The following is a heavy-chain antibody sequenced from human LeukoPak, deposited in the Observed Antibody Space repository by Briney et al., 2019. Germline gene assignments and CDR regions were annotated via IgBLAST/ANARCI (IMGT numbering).Heavy chain of an antibody. CDR3: AKDPRYRSSTSCYDAFDI. V-gene: IGHV3-23*01. CDR2: ISGSGGST. Sequence: GGSLRLSCAASGFTFSSYAMSWVRQAPGKGLEWVSAISGSGGSTYYADSVKGRFTISRGNSKNTLYLQMNSLRAEDTAVYYCAKDPRYRSSTSCYDAFDIWGQGTMVTVSS. D-gene: IGHD2-2*01. J-gene: IGHJ3*02. CDR1: GFTFSSYA.